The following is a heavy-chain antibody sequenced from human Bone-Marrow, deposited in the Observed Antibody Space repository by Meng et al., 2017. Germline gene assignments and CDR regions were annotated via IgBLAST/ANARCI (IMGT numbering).Heavy chain of an antibody. CDR1: GFTFSSYW. D-gene: IGHD2-15*01. Sequence: GGSLRLSCAASGFTFSSYWMHWVRQAPGKGRVWVSRINSDGSSTSYADSVKGRFTISRDNAKNTLYLQMNSLRAEDTAVYYCARDLRRSGGSCHWVQVDPGHRLL. V-gene: IGHV3-74*01. CDR2: INSDGSST. CDR3: ARDLRRSGGSCH. J-gene: IGHJ4*02.